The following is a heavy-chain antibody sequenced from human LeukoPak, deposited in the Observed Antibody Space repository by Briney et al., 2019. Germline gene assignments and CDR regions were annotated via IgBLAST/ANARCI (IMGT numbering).Heavy chain of an antibody. CDR2: IRSKANSYAT. J-gene: IGHJ4*02. CDR3: TSRPLLSYYGSGRTRSDY. D-gene: IGHD3-10*01. V-gene: IGHV3-73*01. Sequence: GGSLKLSCAASGFTFSGSAMHWVRQASGKGLEWVGRIRSKANSYATAYAASVKGRFTISRDDSKNTTYLQMNSLKTEDTAVYYCTSRPLLSYYGSGRTRSDYWGQGTLVTVSS. CDR1: GFTFSGSA.